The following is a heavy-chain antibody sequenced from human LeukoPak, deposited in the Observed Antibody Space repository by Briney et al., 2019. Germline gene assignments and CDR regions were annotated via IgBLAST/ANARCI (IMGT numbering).Heavy chain of an antibody. J-gene: IGHJ4*02. CDR3: ARVNGWLRFHYYFDY. Sequence: SQTLSLTCTVSGGSISSGGYYWSWIRQHPGKGLEWIGYIYYRGSTYYNPSLKSRVTISVDTSKNQFSLKLSSVTAADTAVYYCARVNGWLRFHYYFDYWGQGTLVTVSS. CDR2: IYYRGST. D-gene: IGHD5-12*01. V-gene: IGHV4-31*03. CDR1: GGSISSGGYY.